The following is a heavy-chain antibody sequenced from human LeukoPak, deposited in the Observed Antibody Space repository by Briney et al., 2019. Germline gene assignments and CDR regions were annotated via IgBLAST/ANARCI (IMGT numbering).Heavy chain of an antibody. J-gene: IGHJ4*02. CDR2: IYYSGST. V-gene: IGHV4-59*01. CDR3: VRSTSAADYYFDY. CDR1: GGSTSSYY. D-gene: IGHD6-13*01. Sequence: SETLSLTCTVSGGSTSSYYWSWIRQPPGKGLEWIGYIYYSGSTNYNPSLKSRVTISVDTSKNQFSLKLSSVTAADTAVYYCVRSTSAADYYFDYWGQGTLVTVSS.